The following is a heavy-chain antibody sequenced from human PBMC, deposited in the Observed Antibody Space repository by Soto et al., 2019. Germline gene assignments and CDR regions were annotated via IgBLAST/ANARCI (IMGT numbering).Heavy chain of an antibody. V-gene: IGHV5-51*01. J-gene: IGHJ2*01. CDR2: IYPGDSDT. CDR3: AREGRADYYDSSGSFYFDL. Sequence: PGESLRISCKGSGYSFANYWIGWVRQMPGKGLEWMGIIYPGDSDTRYSPSFQGQVTISADKSISTTYLQWSSLKASDTAMYYCAREGRADYYDSSGSFYFDLWGRGTLVTVSS. CDR1: GYSFANYW. D-gene: IGHD3-22*01.